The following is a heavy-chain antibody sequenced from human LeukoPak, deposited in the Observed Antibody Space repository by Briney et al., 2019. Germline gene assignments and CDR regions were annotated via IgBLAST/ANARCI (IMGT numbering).Heavy chain of an antibody. D-gene: IGHD6-19*01. CDR2: ISYDGSNK. CDR1: GFTFSSYG. CDR3: AKDIKQWLALYYFDY. Sequence: GRSLRLSCAASGFTFSSYGMPWVRQAPGKGLEWVAVISYDGSNKYYADSVKGRFTISRDNSKNTLYLQMNSLRAEDTAVYYCAKDIKQWLALYYFDYWGQGTLVTVSS. V-gene: IGHV3-30*18. J-gene: IGHJ4*02.